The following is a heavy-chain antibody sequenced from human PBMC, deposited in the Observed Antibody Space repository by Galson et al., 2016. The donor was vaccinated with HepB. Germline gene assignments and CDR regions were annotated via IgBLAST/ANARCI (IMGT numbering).Heavy chain of an antibody. J-gene: IGHJ4*02. Sequence: SLRLSCAVSGITVSDTYMSWVRQAPGKGLEWVSVIYGDGRTYHGDSVKGRFSISRDISKNPLYLQMNSLRADDTAVYYCSRVGGYDGYYFDFWGQGALVTVSS. CDR2: IYGDGRT. V-gene: IGHV3-53*01. D-gene: IGHD5-12*01. CDR3: SRVGGYDGYYFDF. CDR1: GITVSDTY.